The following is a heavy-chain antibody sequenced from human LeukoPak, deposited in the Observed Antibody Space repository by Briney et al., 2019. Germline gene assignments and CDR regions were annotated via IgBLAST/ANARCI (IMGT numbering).Heavy chain of an antibody. Sequence: ASVKVSCKASGYTFTGYYMHWVRQAPGQGLEWMGWINPNSGGTNYAQKFQGRVTMTRDTSTSTVYMELSSLRSEDTAVYYCARVGGYYDSSGLDYWGQGTLVTVSS. J-gene: IGHJ4*02. CDR2: INPNSGGT. CDR3: ARVGGYYDSSGLDY. D-gene: IGHD3-22*01. CDR1: GYTFTGYY. V-gene: IGHV1-2*02.